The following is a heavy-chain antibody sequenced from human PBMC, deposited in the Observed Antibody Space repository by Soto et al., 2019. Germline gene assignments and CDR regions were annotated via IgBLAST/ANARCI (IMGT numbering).Heavy chain of an antibody. Sequence: PSQTLSLTCAISGDSVSSNSAAWNWIRQSPSRGLEWLGRTYYRSRWYNDYAVSVKSRITINPDTSKNQISLHRKSVTPEDKAEYYCAGTTSLQWYYMDVWGKGTTVTVSS. D-gene: IGHD1-7*01. CDR3: AGTTSLQWYYMDV. CDR1: GDSVSSNSAA. V-gene: IGHV6-1*01. J-gene: IGHJ6*03. CDR2: TYYRSRWYN.